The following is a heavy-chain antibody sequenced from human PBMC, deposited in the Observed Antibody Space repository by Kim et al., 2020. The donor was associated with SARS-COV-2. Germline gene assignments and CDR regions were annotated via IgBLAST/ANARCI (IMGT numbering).Heavy chain of an antibody. CDR2: IDPSDSYT. V-gene: IGHV5-10-1*01. Sequence: GQSLKISCKGSGYSFTNYWISWVRQMPGKGLEWMGRIDPSDSYTNYSPSFQGHVTISADKSISTAYLQWSSLKASDTAIFYCARETYYYGSGTPGVAFDIWGQGTMVTVSS. CDR1: GYSFTNYW. J-gene: IGHJ3*02. CDR3: ARETYYYGSGTPGVAFDI. D-gene: IGHD3-10*01.